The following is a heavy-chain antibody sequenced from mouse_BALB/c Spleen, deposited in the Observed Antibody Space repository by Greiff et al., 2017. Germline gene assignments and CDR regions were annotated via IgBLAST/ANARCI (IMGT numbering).Heavy chain of an antibody. CDR2: IYPGDGDT. J-gene: IGHJ4*01. V-gene: IGHV1-82*01. Sequence: QVQLQQSGPELVKPGASVKISCKASGYAFSSSWMNWVKQRPGQGLEWIGRIYPGDGDTNYNGKFKGKATLTADKSSSTAYMQLSSLTSVDSAVYFCARMGGYYYAMDYWGQGTSVTVSS. CDR1: GYAFSSSW. CDR3: ARMGGYYYAMDY.